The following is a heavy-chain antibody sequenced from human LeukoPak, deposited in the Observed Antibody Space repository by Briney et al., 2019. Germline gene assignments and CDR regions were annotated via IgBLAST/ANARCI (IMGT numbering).Heavy chain of an antibody. D-gene: IGHD5-12*01. J-gene: IGHJ4*02. CDR2: ISAGGTT. V-gene: IGHV3-15*01. CDR1: GVTVSNAW. Sequence: PGGSLRLSCAASGVTVSNAWMSWVRQAPGKGREWVGRISAGGTTDYAAPVKGRFSISRDESKNTLYLQMSSLKTEDTAVYYCTTAPTRNWLPYFEYWGLGTLVTVSS. CDR3: TTAPTRNWLPYFEY.